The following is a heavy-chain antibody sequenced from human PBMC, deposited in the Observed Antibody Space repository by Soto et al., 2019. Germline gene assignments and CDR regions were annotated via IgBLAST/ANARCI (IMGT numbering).Heavy chain of an antibody. J-gene: IGHJ4*02. D-gene: IGHD2-2*01. CDR3: ARGVRTSHTNFDY. Sequence: SETLSLTCTVSGGSISSYYWSWIRQPPGKGLEWIGYIYYSGSTNYNPSLKSRVTISVDTSKKQFSLNLISVTAADTAVYYCARGVRTSHTNFDYWGQGTPVTVSS. CDR1: GGSISSYY. V-gene: IGHV4-59*01. CDR2: IYYSGST.